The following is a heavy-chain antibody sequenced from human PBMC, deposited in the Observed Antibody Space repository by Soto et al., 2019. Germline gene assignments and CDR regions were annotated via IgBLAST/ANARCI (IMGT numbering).Heavy chain of an antibody. D-gene: IGHD1-26*01. CDR2: INYSGST. J-gene: IGHJ5*02. CDR3: ARESGAGATNWFDP. CDR1: GGSISSGGYS. Sequence: PSETLSLTCAASGGSISSGGYSWRWIRQPPGKGLEWIGDINYSGSTYYNPSLKSRATISIDRSKNHFSLELTSVTAADTAVYYCARESGAGATNWFDPWGQGTLVTVSS. V-gene: IGHV4-30-2*01.